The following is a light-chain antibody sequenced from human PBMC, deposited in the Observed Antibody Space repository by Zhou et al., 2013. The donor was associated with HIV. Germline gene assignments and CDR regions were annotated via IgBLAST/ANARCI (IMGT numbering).Light chain of an antibody. CDR3: MQGTHWPPFT. Sequence: DVVMTQSPLSLPVSLGQPASISCRSSQSLVYSDGNTYLNWYHQRPGQSPRRLIHEVSNRDSGVPDRFSGSGSGTYFTLEISRVEAEDVGVYYCMQGTHWPPFTFGQGTKLEIK. CDR2: EVS. CDR1: QSLVYSDGNTY. V-gene: IGKV2-30*01. J-gene: IGKJ2*01.